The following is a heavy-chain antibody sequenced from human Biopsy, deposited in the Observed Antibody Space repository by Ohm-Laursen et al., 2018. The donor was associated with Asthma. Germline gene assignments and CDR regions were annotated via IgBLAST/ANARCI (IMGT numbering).Heavy chain of an antibody. CDR2: IIPMFGTT. CDR3: ASPTYCSGSSCINNYYYALDV. Sequence: SSVKVSCKTSGYTFNSAGISWVRQAPGQGLEWMGGIIPMFGTTNYAQKFQGRVTITADESTSTAYMELSSLRSDDTAVYYCASPTYCSGSSCINNYYYALDVWGQGTTVTVTS. V-gene: IGHV1-69*01. J-gene: IGHJ6*02. D-gene: IGHD2-15*01. CDR1: GYTFNSAG.